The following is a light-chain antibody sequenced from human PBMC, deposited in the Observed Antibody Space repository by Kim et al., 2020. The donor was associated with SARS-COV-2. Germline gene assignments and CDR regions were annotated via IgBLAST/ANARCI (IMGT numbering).Light chain of an antibody. CDR3: KQDNYY. J-gene: IGKJ2*01. CDR2: DAS. Sequence: DVQMTQSPANLSASVGDRVTITCRARENIYNWLVWYQQKGEKAPKLLIYDASTLETGVPSRFSGSGSGTEFTLTINSLQPDDSATYYCKQDNYYFGKGTKLEI. V-gene: IGKV1-5*01. CDR1: ENIYNW.